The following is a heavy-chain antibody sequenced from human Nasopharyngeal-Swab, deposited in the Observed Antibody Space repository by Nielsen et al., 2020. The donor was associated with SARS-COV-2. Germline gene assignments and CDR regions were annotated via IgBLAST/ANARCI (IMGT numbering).Heavy chain of an antibody. CDR1: GFTFSRSA. Sequence: GESLKISCAASGFTFSRSALTWVRQAPGKGLEWVSAIGVSGTMTYYADFVRGRFTISRDNSKNTLYLQMNSLRAEDTAVYYRARGSSRGMFDYWGQGTLVTVSS. V-gene: IGHV3-23*01. D-gene: IGHD6-13*01. J-gene: IGHJ4*02. CDR2: IGVSGTMT. CDR3: ARGSSRGMFDY.